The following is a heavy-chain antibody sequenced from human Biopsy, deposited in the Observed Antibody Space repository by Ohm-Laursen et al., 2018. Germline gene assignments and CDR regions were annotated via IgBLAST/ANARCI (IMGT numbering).Heavy chain of an antibody. D-gene: IGHD3-22*01. Sequence: SQTLSLTWNVSGGDINNYYWSWIRQPAGKGLEWIGRTYPGGSTNYNPSLKSRVTMSVDTSKKQLSLRLRSVTAADTAMYHCASVVLGPTNDAFDLWGQGTMVVVSS. V-gene: IGHV4-4*07. CDR2: TYPGGST. J-gene: IGHJ3*01. CDR1: GGDINNYY. CDR3: ASVVLGPTNDAFDL.